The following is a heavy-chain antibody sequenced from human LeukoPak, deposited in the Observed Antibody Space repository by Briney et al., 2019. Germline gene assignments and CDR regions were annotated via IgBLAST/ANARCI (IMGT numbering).Heavy chain of an antibody. V-gene: IGHV4-59*01. D-gene: IGHD6-13*01. J-gene: IGHJ4*02. CDR3: ARLSRGAAAGFDC. CDR2: IYYSGST. CDR1: DGSISSYY. Sequence: SETLSLTCTASDGSISSYYWSWIRQPPGKGLEWIGYIYYSGSTNFNPSLKSRVSISVDTSKNQFSLNLTSVTAADTAFYYCARLSRGAAAGFDCWGPGTLVTVSS.